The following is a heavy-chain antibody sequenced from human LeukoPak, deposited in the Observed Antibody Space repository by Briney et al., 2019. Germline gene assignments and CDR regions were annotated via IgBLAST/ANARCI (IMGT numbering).Heavy chain of an antibody. CDR3: ARDIHFGYYDSSGLLGN. V-gene: IGHV1-46*01. Sequence: ASVKVSCKASGYTFTSYYMHWVRQAPGQGLEWMGIINPSGGSTSYAQKFQVRVTMTRDTSTSTVYMELSSLRSEDTAVYYCARDIHFGYYDSSGLLGNWGQGTLVTVSS. J-gene: IGHJ4*02. D-gene: IGHD3-22*01. CDR1: GYTFTSYY. CDR2: INPSGGST.